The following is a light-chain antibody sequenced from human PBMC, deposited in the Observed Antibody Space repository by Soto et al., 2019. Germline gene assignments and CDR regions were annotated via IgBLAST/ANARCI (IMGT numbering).Light chain of an antibody. V-gene: IGKV3-15*01. CDR1: QSVGSN. CDR3: QQYNNWRRT. J-gene: IGKJ1*01. Sequence: DIVMTQSPATLSVSPGDRATFSCRASQSVGSNLAWYQQKPGQAPRLLIYAASTRASGVPARFSGSGSGTEFTLTISSLQSEDFAVYYCQQYNNWRRTFGQGTKVDIK. CDR2: AAS.